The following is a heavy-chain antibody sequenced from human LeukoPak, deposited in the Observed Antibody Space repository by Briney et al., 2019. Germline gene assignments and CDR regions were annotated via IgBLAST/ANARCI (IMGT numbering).Heavy chain of an antibody. Sequence: GGSLRLSCVASGFTFITYSMNWVRQAPGKGLEWVSSISSSSDYIYYADSVKGRFTISRDNAKNSLYLQMNSLRAEDTAVYYCARDVYYGSGSPRLDYWGQGTLVTVSS. D-gene: IGHD3-10*01. CDR3: ARDVYYGSGSPRLDY. CDR1: GFTFITYS. J-gene: IGHJ4*02. CDR2: ISSSSDYI. V-gene: IGHV3-21*01.